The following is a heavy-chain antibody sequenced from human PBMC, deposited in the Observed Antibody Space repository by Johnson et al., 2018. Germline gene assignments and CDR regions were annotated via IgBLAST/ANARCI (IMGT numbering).Heavy chain of an antibody. CDR3: AKGIRYGDYGPGYYGLDV. J-gene: IGHJ6*02. V-gene: IGHV3-43*01. Sequence: VQLQESGGGLVQPGGSLRLSCAASGFTFDDSTMHWVRPHPGKGLEWVSLIRGDDGGAYYADSGRGRFTISRDDSKSTLYLQMNSLRVEDTAVDYCAKGIRYGDYGPGYYGLDVWGQGTTVTVSS. CDR2: IRGDDGGA. CDR1: GFTFDDST. D-gene: IGHD4-17*01.